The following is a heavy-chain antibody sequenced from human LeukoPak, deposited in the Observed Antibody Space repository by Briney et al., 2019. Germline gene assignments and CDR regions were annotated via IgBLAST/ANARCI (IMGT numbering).Heavy chain of an antibody. V-gene: IGHV1-3*01. CDR1: GYTFTSYA. D-gene: IGHD1-26*01. J-gene: IGHJ4*02. CDR2: ISAGNGNT. CDR3: ARXSGSGSNDY. Sequence: ASVKVSCKASGYTFTSYAIHWVRQAPGQRLEWMGWISAGNGNTKYSQNFQGRVTFISNTSATTAFMELSSLRSEDAAVYYCARXSGSGSNDYWGQGTLVTVSS.